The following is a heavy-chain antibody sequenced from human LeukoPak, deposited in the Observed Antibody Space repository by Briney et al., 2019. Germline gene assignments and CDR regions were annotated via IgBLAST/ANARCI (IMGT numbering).Heavy chain of an antibody. CDR3: ARRIAVAGTGIDY. D-gene: IGHD6-19*01. V-gene: IGHV1-2*02. Sequence: ASVTVSCKASGYTFTGYYMHWVRQAPGQGLEWMGWINPNSGGTNYAQKFQGRVTMTRDTSISTAYMELSRLRSDDTAVYYCARRIAVAGTGIDYWGQGTLVTVSA. CDR1: GYTFTGYY. J-gene: IGHJ4*02. CDR2: INPNSGGT.